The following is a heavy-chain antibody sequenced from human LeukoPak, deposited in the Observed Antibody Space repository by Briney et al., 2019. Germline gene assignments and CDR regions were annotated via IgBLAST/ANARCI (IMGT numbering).Heavy chain of an antibody. CDR2: IKQDGSEK. Sequence: GGSLRLSCAASGFRFSSYWMSWVRQAPGKGLEWVANIKQDGSEKYYVDSVKGRFTISRDNAKNSLYLQMNSLRAEDTALYYCAKDMAAYYYASGNIDYWGQGTLVTVSS. CDR1: GFRFSSYW. J-gene: IGHJ4*02. D-gene: IGHD3-10*01. V-gene: IGHV3-7*03. CDR3: AKDMAAYYYASGNIDY.